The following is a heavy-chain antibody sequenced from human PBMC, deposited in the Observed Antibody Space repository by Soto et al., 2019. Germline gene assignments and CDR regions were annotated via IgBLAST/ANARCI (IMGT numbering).Heavy chain of an antibody. CDR1: GGSISSGDYY. J-gene: IGHJ4*02. D-gene: IGHD6-13*01. Sequence: SETLSLTCTVSGGSISSGDYYWSWIRQPPGKGLEWIGYIHYSGKSFTKPSLKSRVTISEDTSKNQFSLKLSSVTAADTAVYYCARERTTAGTDFDCWGQVTLVPVSS. V-gene: IGHV4-30-4*01. CDR3: ARERTTAGTDFDC. CDR2: IHYSGKS.